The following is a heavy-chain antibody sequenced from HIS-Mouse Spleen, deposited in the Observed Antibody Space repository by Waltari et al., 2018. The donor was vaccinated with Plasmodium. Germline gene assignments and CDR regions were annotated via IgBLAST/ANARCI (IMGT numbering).Heavy chain of an antibody. J-gene: IGHJ2*01. D-gene: IGHD6-13*01. CDR2: IKQDGSEK. CDR3: ASSWYWYFDL. V-gene: IGHV3-7*01. CDR1: GFTFSSYW. Sequence: GLVQPGGSLRLSCAAPGFTFSSYWMSWVRQAPGKGLEWVANIKQDGSEKYYVDSVKGRFTISRDNAKNSLYLQMNSLRAEDTAVYYCASSWYWYFDLWGRGTLVTVSS.